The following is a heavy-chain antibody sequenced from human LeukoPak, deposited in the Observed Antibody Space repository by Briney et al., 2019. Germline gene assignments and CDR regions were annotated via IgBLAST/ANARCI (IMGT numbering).Heavy chain of an antibody. Sequence: GGSLRLSCAASGFTFSSYAMSWVRQAPGKGLEWVSAISGSGGSTYYADSVKGRFTISRDNSKNTLYLQMNSLRAEDTAVYYCARHYCSGGSCYPADAFDIWGQGTMVTVSS. CDR1: GFTFSSYA. CDR3: ARHYCSGGSCYPADAFDI. CDR2: ISGSGGST. D-gene: IGHD2-15*01. J-gene: IGHJ3*02. V-gene: IGHV3-23*01.